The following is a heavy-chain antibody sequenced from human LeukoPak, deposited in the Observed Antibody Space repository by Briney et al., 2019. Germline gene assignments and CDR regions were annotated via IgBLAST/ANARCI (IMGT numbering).Heavy chain of an antibody. Sequence: PSETLSLTCTVSGGSISSYYWSWIRQPPGKGLEWIGYIYYSGSTNYNPSLKSRVTISVDTSKNQFSLKLSSVTAADTAVYYCAKAEPVGSFSAYYYYGMDVWGQGTTVTVSS. D-gene: IGHD3-10*01. CDR1: GGSISSYY. V-gene: IGHV4-59*08. CDR2: IYYSGST. J-gene: IGHJ6*02. CDR3: AKAEPVGSFSAYYYYGMDV.